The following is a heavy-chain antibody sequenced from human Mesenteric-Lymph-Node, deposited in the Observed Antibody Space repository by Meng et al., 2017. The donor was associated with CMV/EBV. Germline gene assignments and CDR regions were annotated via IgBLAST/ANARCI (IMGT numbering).Heavy chain of an antibody. D-gene: IGHD2-8*01. CDR1: GFTFRAHW. V-gene: IGHV3-7*02. Sequence: GGSLRLSCAASGFTFRAHWMTWVRQVPGKGLEWVANIKGDGSEKNYVDSVRGRFSISRDNARNSLYLHMNSLRAEDTGVYYCARGRMDYWGQGTLVTVSS. CDR3: ARGRMDY. CDR2: IKGDGSEK. J-gene: IGHJ4*02.